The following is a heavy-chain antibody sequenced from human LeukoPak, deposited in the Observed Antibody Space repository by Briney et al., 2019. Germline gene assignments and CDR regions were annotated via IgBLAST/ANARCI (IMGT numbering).Heavy chain of an antibody. D-gene: IGHD2-8*01. CDR3: AGTNGVNYYYYGMDV. CDR2: ISGSGDTT. V-gene: IGHV3-23*01. J-gene: IGHJ6*02. CDR1: GFAFNNYA. Sequence: GGSLRLSCAASGFAFNNYAMSWVRQVPGNGLEWVSVISGSGDTTYYADSVKGRFTISRDNSKNTLYLQMNSLRAKDTAVYYCAGTNGVNYYYYGMDVWGQGTTVTVSS.